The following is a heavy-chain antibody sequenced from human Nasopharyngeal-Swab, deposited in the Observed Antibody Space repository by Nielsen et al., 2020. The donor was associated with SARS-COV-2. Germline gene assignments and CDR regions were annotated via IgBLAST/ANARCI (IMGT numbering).Heavy chain of an antibody. Sequence: VRQMPGKGLEWMGRIDPSDSYTNYSPSFQGHVTISADESISTAYLQWSSLKASDTAMYYCARQFRGYYDSSGPLSWFDPWGQGILVTVSS. D-gene: IGHD3-22*01. J-gene: IGHJ5*02. V-gene: IGHV5-10-1*01. CDR3: ARQFRGYYDSSGPLSWFDP. CDR2: IDPSDSYT.